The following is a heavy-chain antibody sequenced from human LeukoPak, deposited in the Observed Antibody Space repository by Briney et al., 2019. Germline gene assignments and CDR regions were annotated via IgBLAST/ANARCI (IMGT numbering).Heavy chain of an antibody. V-gene: IGHV4-39*01. Sequence: PSETLSLTCTVSGGSISSSSYYWGWIRQPPGKGVEWIESIYYSGSTYYNPSLKSRVTISVDTSKNQFSLKLSSLPAADTAVYYCARHTRVTATIDYWGQGTLVTVSS. CDR3: ARHTRVTATIDY. CDR2: IYYSGST. CDR1: GGSISSSSYY. J-gene: IGHJ4*02. D-gene: IGHD4-23*01.